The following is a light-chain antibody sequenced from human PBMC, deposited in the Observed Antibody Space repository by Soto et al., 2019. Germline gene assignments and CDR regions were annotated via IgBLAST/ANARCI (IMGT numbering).Light chain of an antibody. Sequence: EIVLTQSPGTLSLSPGERATLSCRASQSISSSNLAWYQQKPGQAPRLLLYGASNRAAGIQDRFSGSGSGTDFTLTISRLESEDFVVYYCQEYGRSPDWDRWTFGQGTKVDVK. CDR2: GAS. V-gene: IGKV3-20*01. J-gene: IGKJ1*01. CDR1: QSISSSN. CDR3: QEYGRSPDWDRWT.